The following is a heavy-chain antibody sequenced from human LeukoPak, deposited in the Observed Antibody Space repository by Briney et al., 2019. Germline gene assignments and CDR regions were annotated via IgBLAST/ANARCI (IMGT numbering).Heavy chain of an antibody. CDR2: IIPTFGTA. Sequence: GASVKVSCKASGGTFSSYAISWVRQAPGQGLEWMGGIIPTFGTANYAQKFQGRVTITTDESTSTAYMELSSLRSEDTAVYYCASYPRGKIAVFDPWGQGTLVTVSS. D-gene: IGHD6-19*01. CDR1: GGTFSSYA. J-gene: IGHJ5*02. V-gene: IGHV1-69*05. CDR3: ASYPRGKIAVFDP.